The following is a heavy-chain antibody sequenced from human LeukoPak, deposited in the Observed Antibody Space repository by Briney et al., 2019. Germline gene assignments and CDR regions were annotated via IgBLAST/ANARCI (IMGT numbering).Heavy chain of an antibody. CDR2: IRNSRHGDTS. J-gene: IGHJ1*01. CDR1: GFILSQCP. D-gene: IGHD5-24*01. CDR3: NRAPVDGYGVGELFLL. V-gene: IGHV3-49*02. Sequence: PGRSLLLSCRASGFILSQCPIICLRQAPGKGLEWVGFIRNSRHGDTSVYAASVKGRCALSREDSKSVAYLQMNRLTTEDTAVYHCNRAPVDGYGVGELFLLWGQGSLVTVSS.